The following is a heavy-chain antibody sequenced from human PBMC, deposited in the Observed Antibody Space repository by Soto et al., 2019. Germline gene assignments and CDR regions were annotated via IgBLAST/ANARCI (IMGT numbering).Heavy chain of an antibody. D-gene: IGHD6-19*01. CDR2: IYPGDSDT. Sequence: GESLKISCNGSGYSFTSYWIGWVRQMPGKGLEWMGIIYPGDSDTRYSPSFQGQVTISADKSISTAYLQWSSLKASDTAMYYCARHFRGIAVAGADAFDIWGQGTMVTVSS. CDR1: GYSFTSYW. V-gene: IGHV5-51*01. J-gene: IGHJ3*02. CDR3: ARHFRGIAVAGADAFDI.